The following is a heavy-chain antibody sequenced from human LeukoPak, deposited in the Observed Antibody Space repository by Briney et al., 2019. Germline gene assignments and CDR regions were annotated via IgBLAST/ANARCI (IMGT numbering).Heavy chain of an antibody. J-gene: IGHJ4*02. CDR1: GFIFNTYW. CDR3: ARGGSGQQSFDY. V-gene: IGHV3-7*01. D-gene: IGHD6-13*01. CDR2: INQDGSEN. Sequence: GSLRLSCAASGFIFNTYWLNWVRQAPGKGLEWVANINQDGSENVYVDSVKGRFTISRDNAKNSLYLQMNSLRVEDTALYYCARGGSGQQSFDYWGQGTLVTVSS.